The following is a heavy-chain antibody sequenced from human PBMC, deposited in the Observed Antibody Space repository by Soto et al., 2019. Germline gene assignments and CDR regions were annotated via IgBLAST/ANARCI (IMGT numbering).Heavy chain of an antibody. J-gene: IGHJ5*02. Sequence: SETLSLTCAVSGGSISSGGYSWSWIRQPPGKGLEWIGYIYHSGSTYYNPSLKSRVTISVDRSKNQFSLKLSSVTAADTAVYYCARDQGPGIAAAGLVNWFDPWGQGTLVTVSS. CDR1: GGSISSGGYS. CDR3: ARDQGPGIAAAGLVNWFDP. D-gene: IGHD6-13*01. CDR2: IYHSGST. V-gene: IGHV4-30-2*01.